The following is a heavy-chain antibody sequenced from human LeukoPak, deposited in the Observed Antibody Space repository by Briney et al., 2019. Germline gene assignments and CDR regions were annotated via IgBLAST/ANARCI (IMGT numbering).Heavy chain of an antibody. CDR3: ARLPYYYDSSGYLP. D-gene: IGHD3-22*01. CDR2: IYYTGST. V-gene: IGHV4-39*07. CDR1: GGSISSSSYY. Sequence: SSETLSLTCTVSGGSISSSSYYWGWIRQPPGKGLEWIGSIYYTGSTYYNPSLKSRVTISVDTSKNQFSLKLSSVTAADTAVYYCARLPYYYDSSGYLPWGQGTLVTVSS. J-gene: IGHJ5*02.